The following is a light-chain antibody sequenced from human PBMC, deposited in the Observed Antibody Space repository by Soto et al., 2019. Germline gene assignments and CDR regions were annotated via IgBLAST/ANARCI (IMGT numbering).Light chain of an antibody. CDR3: QQYDSSRT. J-gene: IGKJ1*01. V-gene: IGKV3-20*01. CDR1: QSVGSRW. Sequence: EIMLTQSPGTLSLSPGERATLSCRASQSVGSRWLAWYQQKPGQAPRLLIYGASIRATGIPDRFSGSGSGTDFTLTISRLEPEDFAVYYCQQYDSSRTFGQGTKVEMK. CDR2: GAS.